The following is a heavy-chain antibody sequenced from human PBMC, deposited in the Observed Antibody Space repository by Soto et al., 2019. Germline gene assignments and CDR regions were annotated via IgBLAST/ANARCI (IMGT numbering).Heavy chain of an antibody. CDR1: GYTFTSYG. D-gene: IGHD3-22*01. Sequence: QVQLVQSGAEVKKPGASVKVSCKASGYTFTSYGISWVRQAPGQGLEWMRWVSVYNGNTYYARKLQGRVTMTTDTSTSTAYMELRSLRSDDTAVYYCARVTYYYDSSYDAFDIWGQGTMVTVSS. CDR3: ARVTYYYDSSYDAFDI. CDR2: VSVYNGNT. J-gene: IGHJ3*02. V-gene: IGHV1-18*04.